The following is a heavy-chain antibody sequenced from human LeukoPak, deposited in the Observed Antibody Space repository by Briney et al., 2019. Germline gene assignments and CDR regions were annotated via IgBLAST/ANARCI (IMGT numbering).Heavy chain of an antibody. V-gene: IGHV3-9*01. CDR2: ISWNSGSI. CDR1: GFTFSSYG. Sequence: GGSLRLSCAASGFTFSSYGMHWVRQAPGKGLEWVSGISWNSGSIGYADSVKGRFTISRDNAKNSLYLQMNSLRAEDTALYYCAKGREDYYDSSGYYSFDYWGQGTLVTVSS. CDR3: AKGREDYYDSSGYYSFDY. J-gene: IGHJ4*02. D-gene: IGHD3-22*01.